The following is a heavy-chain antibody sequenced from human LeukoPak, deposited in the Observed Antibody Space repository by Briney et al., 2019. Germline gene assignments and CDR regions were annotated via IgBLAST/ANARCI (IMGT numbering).Heavy chain of an antibody. Sequence: GGSLRLSCAASGFTFRTYRMHWVRQAPGKGLVWVSRISGDGTSTNYADSVKGRFTISRDNAKSTLYLQMNSLRAEDTAVYYCARTDWYFDLWGRGTLVTVSS. CDR3: ARTDWYFDL. V-gene: IGHV3-74*01. J-gene: IGHJ2*01. CDR2: ISGDGTST. D-gene: IGHD2-21*02. CDR1: GFTFRTYR.